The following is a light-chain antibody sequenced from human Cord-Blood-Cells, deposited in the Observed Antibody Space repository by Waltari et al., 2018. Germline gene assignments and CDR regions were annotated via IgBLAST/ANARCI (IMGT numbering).Light chain of an antibody. CDR2: DVS. J-gene: IGLJ2*01. Sequence: QSALTQPASVSGSPGQSITISCTGTSSDVGGYNYVSWYQQHPGKAPKLTIYDVSNRPSGFSHRFSGSKSGNTASLTISGLQAEDEADYYCSSYTSSSTLVFGGGTKLTVL. CDR1: SSDVGGYNY. V-gene: IGLV2-14*01. CDR3: SSYTSSSTLV.